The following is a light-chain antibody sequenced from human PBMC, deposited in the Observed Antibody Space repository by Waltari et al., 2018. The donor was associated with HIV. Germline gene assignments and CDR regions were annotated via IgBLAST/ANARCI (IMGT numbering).Light chain of an antibody. V-gene: IGKV3-20*01. CDR1: QIVSSAY. Sequence: EIALTQSPGTLSLSPGETVTLSCRASQIVSSAYLAWYQQKPGQSPRLLIYGASTRATAVPDRFSGSGFGTDFTLTISRLEPEDFAVYYCHQYADSPETFGQGARVEIK. J-gene: IGKJ1*01. CDR3: HQYADSPET. CDR2: GAS.